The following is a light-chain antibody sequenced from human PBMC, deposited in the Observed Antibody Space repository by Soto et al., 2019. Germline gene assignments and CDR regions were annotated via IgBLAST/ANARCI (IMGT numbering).Light chain of an antibody. CDR3: QSYDRSLSGLDV. J-gene: IGLJ1*01. Sequence: QSVLTQPPSVSGAPGQSVTISCTGSSSNIGADYDVPWYQQLPGTAPKLVIYGVRNRASGVPDRFSGSKSGTSASLAITGLQAEDEADYYCQSYDRSLSGLDVFGTGTKVTVL. CDR2: GVR. CDR1: SSNIGADYD. V-gene: IGLV1-40*01.